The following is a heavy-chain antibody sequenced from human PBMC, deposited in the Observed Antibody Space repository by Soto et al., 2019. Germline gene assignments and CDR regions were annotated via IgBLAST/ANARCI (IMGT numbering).Heavy chain of an antibody. CDR2: IYPGDSDT. CDR1: GYSFTSYW. CDR3: ARGRPPRRFGVVIPYYFDY. V-gene: IGHV5-51*01. Sequence: GESLKISCKGSGYSFTSYWIGWVRQMPGKGLEWMGIIYPGDSDTRYSPSFQGQVTISADKSISTAYLQWSSLKASDTAMYYCARGRPPRRFGVVIPYYFDYWGQGTLVTVSS. J-gene: IGHJ4*02. D-gene: IGHD3-3*01.